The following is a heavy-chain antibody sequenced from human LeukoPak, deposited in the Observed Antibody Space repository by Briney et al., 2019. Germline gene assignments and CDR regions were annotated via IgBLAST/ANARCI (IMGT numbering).Heavy chain of an antibody. CDR2: INPSVGNT. D-gene: IGHD4-23*01. CDR1: VYIFTSYY. CDR3: AREQDGGKHDY. V-gene: IGHV1-46*01. J-gene: IGHJ4*02. Sequence: AAVKVSCKASVYIFTSYYMHWVRQAPGQGLEWMGIINPSVGNTNYAQKFQGRVTMTRDTSTTAVYMELSRLRSEDTTMYYCAREQDGGKHDYWGQGTLVTVSP.